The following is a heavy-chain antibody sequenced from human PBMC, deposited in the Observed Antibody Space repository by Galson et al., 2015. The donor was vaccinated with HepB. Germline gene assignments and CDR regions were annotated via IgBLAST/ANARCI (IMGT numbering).Heavy chain of an antibody. CDR2: ISYDGSNK. V-gene: IGHV3-30*18. D-gene: IGHD3-10*01. CDR3: AKDLRYYYGSGSYYNGMDV. J-gene: IGHJ6*02. Sequence: SLRLSCAASGFTFSSYGMHWVRQAPGKGLEWVAVISYDGSNKYYADSVKGRFTISRDNSKNTLYLQMNSLRAEDTAVYYCAKDLRYYYGSGSYYNGMDVWGQGTTVTVSS. CDR1: GFTFSSYG.